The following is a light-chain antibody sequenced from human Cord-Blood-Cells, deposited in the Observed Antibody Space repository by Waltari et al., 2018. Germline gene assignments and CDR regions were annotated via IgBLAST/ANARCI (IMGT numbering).Light chain of an antibody. CDR2: EVR. CDR1: SSDVGSYNR. J-gene: IGLJ1*01. Sequence: QSALTQPPSVSGSPGQSVTISCTGTSSDVGSYNRVSWYQQPPGTAPKPMIYEVRNRPSGVPDRFSGSKSGNTASLTISGLQAEDEADYYCSSYTSSSTYVFGTGTKVTVL. CDR3: SSYTSSSTYV. V-gene: IGLV2-18*02.